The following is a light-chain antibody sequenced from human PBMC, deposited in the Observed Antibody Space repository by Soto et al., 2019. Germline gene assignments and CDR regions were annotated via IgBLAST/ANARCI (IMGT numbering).Light chain of an antibody. J-gene: IGKJ4*01. Sequence: EIWMTQSPATLSVSPGERATLSCRASQSVSSNLAWYQQKPGQPPRLLIYGASTRATGIPARFSGSGSGTEFTLPISTLQSADFAAYYCQQRGNWHTLTFGGGTKVDIK. CDR3: QQRGNWHTLT. CDR1: QSVSSN. CDR2: GAS. V-gene: IGKV3-15*01.